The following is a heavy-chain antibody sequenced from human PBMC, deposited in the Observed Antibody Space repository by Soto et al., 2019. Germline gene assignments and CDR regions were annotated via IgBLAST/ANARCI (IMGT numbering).Heavy chain of an antibody. CDR2: ISYDGSNK. D-gene: IGHD5-18*01. J-gene: IGHJ4*02. CDR1: GFTFSSYA. CDR3: ARDPSQGYSYGWHFDY. Sequence: QSGGSLRLSCAASGFTFSSYAMHWVRQAPGKGLEWVAVISYDGSNKYYADSVKGRFTISRDNSKNTLYLQMNSLRAEDTAAYYCARDPSQGYSYGWHFDYWGQGTLVTVSS. V-gene: IGHV3-30-3*01.